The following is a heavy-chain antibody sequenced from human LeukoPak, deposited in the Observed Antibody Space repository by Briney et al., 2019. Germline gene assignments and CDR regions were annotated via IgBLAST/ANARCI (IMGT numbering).Heavy chain of an antibody. CDR3: ARRIGFSRGPMDV. D-gene: IGHD2-15*01. J-gene: IGHJ6*04. CDR1: GESFSDFSGYY. V-gene: IGHV4-34*01. Sequence: SETLSLTCVVSGESFSDFSGYYWSWIRQTPGKGLEWTGEVNHSGSTNYNPSLKSRVTISVDTSKKQFSLKLSSVTAADTAVYYCARRIGFSRGPMDVWANGPRSPSPQ. CDR2: VNHSGST.